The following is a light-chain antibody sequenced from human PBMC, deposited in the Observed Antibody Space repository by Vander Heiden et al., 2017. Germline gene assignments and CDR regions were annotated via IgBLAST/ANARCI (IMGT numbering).Light chain of an antibody. Sequence: EIVLTQSPATLSLSPGERATLSCRASQSVSSYLAWYQQKPGQAPRLLIYDASNRATGIPARFSGSGSGTDFTLTISSLEPEDFEVYYCQQRSNWPFTFGHGTKVDIK. CDR3: QQRSNWPFT. V-gene: IGKV3-11*01. CDR2: DAS. CDR1: QSVSSY. J-gene: IGKJ3*01.